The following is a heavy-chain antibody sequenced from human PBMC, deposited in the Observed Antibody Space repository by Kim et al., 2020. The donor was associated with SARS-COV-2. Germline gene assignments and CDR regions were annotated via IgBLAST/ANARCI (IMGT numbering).Heavy chain of an antibody. CDR2: VIPIFGTA. J-gene: IGHJ5*02. V-gene: IGHV1-69*13. D-gene: IGHD2-15*01. CDR1: GGTFSSYA. Sequence: SVKVSCKASGGTFSSYAISWVRQAPGQGLEWMGGVIPIFGTANYAQKFQGRVTITADESTSTAYMELSSLRSEDTAVYYCARGHRYCSGGSCQLNWFDPWGQGTLVTVSS. CDR3: ARGHRYCSGGSCQLNWFDP.